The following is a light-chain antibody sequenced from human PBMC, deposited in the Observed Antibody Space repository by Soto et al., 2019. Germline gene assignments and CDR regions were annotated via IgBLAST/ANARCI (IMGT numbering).Light chain of an antibody. CDR3: SSYTSGSTAV. CDR1: SSDVGGYNF. J-gene: IGLJ3*02. Sequence: QSVLTQPASVSGSPGQSITISCTGASSDVGGYNFVSWYQQHPGKAPKLMIFEVSNRPSGVSDRFSGSKSGNTASLTISGLQAEDEADYYCSSYTSGSTAVFGGGTKVTVL. V-gene: IGLV2-14*01. CDR2: EVS.